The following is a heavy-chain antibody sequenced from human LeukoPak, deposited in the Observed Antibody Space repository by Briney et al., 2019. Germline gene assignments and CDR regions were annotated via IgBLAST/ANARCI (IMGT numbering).Heavy chain of an antibody. CDR3: AKGADYYGSGSYPVLYNWFDP. Sequence: SETLSLTCTVSGGSISGGSISSDYWSWIRQPAGKGLEWIGRIYISGSTNSNPSLKSRVSMSVDTSKNQFSLKLTSVTAADTAVYYCAKGADYYGSGSYPVLYNWFDPWGQGTLVTVSS. D-gene: IGHD3-10*01. V-gene: IGHV4-4*07. CDR2: IYISGST. J-gene: IGHJ5*02. CDR1: GGSISSDY.